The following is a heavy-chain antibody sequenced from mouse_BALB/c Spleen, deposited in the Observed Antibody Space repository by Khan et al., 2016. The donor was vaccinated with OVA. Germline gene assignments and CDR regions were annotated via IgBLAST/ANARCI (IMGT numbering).Heavy chain of an antibody. D-gene: IGHD2-2*01. CDR1: GYTFSSYW. V-gene: IGHV1-9*01. CDR3: ARGGYGGFAY. CDR2: IFPGSVST. J-gene: IGHJ3*01. Sequence: QVQLQQSGGDLMKPGASVKISCKATGYTFSSYWIEWVKQRPGHGLEWIGQIFPGSVSTTYNEKFKGKATFTADTSSNTAYMQLSSLTSEDSAVYDCARGGYGGFAYWGQRTLVTVSA.